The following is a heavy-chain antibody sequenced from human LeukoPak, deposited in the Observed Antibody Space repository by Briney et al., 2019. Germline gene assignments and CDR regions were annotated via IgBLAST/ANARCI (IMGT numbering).Heavy chain of an antibody. CDR1: GFTFSTCS. D-gene: IGHD2/OR15-2a*01. Sequence: GGSLRLSCAASGFTFSTCSMNWVRQAPGKGLEWVSYISSSGVTIYYADSVKGRFTISRDNSRNTLYLQMNSLRAEDTAVYYCARSGLSRFGFWGQGTLVTVSS. CDR2: ISSSGVTI. J-gene: IGHJ4*02. CDR3: ARSGLSRFGF. V-gene: IGHV3-48*01.